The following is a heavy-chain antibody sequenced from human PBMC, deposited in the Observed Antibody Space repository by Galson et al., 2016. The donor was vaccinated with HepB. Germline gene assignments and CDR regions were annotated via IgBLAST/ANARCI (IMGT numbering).Heavy chain of an antibody. J-gene: IGHJ4*02. CDR3: ARRHSIVGVLEW. D-gene: IGHD1-26*01. Sequence: QSGAEVKKPGESLKISCKVSTFNFLNSWIGWVRQRPGKGLEWMGIINVDDSDTRYSPSFKGQVTISVDKSIRTANLQWSSLKASDTAIYYCARRHSIVGVLEWWGQGTLITVSS. CDR1: TFNFLNSW. V-gene: IGHV5-51*01. CDR2: INVDDSDT.